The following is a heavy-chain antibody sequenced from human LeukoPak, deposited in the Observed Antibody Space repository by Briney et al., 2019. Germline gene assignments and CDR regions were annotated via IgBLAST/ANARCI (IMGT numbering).Heavy chain of an antibody. CDR3: ARGIGDYRHWFDP. CDR1: GASISSSSYY. Sequence: SETLSLTCTVSGASISSSSYYWGWIRQPPGKGLEWIGSIYYSGSTYYNPSLKSRVTISVDTSNNQFSLKLSSVTAADTAVYYCARGIGDYRHWFDPWGQGTLVTVSS. CDR2: IYYSGST. V-gene: IGHV4-39*07. D-gene: IGHD4-17*01. J-gene: IGHJ5*02.